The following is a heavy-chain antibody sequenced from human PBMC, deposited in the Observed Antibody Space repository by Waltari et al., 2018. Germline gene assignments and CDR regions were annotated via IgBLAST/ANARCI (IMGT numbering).Heavy chain of an antibody. Sequence: QVQLQESGPGLVQPSETLSLTCTVPGGSISSYSWRWIRQPPGKGLEWIGYIYYRGSTNYHPSLKSRVTISVDTSKNQFSLKLSSVTAADTAVYYCARSRTIFGVVIGPNYFDYWGQGTLVTVSS. CDR2: IYYRGST. D-gene: IGHD3-3*01. J-gene: IGHJ4*02. V-gene: IGHV4-59*01. CDR1: GGSISSYS. CDR3: ARSRTIFGVVIGPNYFDY.